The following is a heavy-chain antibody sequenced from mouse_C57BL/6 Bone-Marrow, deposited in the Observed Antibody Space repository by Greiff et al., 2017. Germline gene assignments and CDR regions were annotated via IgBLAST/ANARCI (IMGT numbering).Heavy chain of an antibody. CDR2: IDPENGDT. CDR1: GFTIKDDY. D-gene: IGHD1-1*01. CDR3: TAGYYVPFDY. V-gene: IGHV14-4*01. J-gene: IGHJ2*01. Sequence: EVQLQQSGAELVRPGASVKLSCTASGFTIKDDYMPWVKQRPEQGLEWIGWIDPENGDTEYASKFQGKATITADTSSNTAYLQLRSLTSEDTAVXYYTAGYYVPFDYWGQGTTLTVSS.